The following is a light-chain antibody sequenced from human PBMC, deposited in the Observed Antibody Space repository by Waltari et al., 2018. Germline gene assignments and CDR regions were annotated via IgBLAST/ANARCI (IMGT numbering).Light chain of an antibody. J-gene: IGLJ3*02. Sequence: SYVLTQPPSVSVAPGQTATITCTGDNIDSRRVHWYQQKPGRAPVLVIYHDTGRPAGIPQPVSGVHSWNTVTLTITRVEAGDEADYVCQVWDTGHDYVVFGGGTKLTVL. V-gene: IGLV3-21*02. CDR2: HDT. CDR1: NIDSRR. CDR3: QVWDTGHDYVV.